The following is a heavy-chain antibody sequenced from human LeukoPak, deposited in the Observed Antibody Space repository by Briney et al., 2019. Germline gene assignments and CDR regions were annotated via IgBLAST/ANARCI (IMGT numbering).Heavy chain of an antibody. D-gene: IGHD3-22*01. J-gene: IGHJ5*02. V-gene: IGHV3-9*01. CDR3: ANEHYYDSSGYRA. CDR1: GFTVDDYA. Sequence: GGSLRLSCAASGFTVDDYAMHWVRQAPGKGLAWVSGISWNSGSIGYADSVKGRFTISRDNAKNSLYLQMNSLRAEDTALYYCANEHYYDSSGYRAWGQGTLVTVSS. CDR2: ISWNSGSI.